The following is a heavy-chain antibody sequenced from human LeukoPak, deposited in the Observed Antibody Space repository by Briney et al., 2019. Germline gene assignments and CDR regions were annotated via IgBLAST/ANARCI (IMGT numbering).Heavy chain of an antibody. CDR1: GFTFSSYA. Sequence: GGSLRLSCAASGFTFSSYAMHWVRQAPGKGLEWVAVISYDGSNKYYADSVKGRFTIPRDNSKNTLYLQMNSLRAEDTAVYYCARLYGSLFDYWGQGTLVTVSS. D-gene: IGHD6-13*01. V-gene: IGHV3-30*04. J-gene: IGHJ4*02. CDR2: ISYDGSNK. CDR3: ARLYGSLFDY.